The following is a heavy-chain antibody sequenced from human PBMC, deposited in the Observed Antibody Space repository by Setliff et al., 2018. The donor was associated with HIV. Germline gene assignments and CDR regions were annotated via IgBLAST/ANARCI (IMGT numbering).Heavy chain of an antibody. J-gene: IGHJ4*02. V-gene: IGHV4-4*02. Sequence: PSETLSLTCAVSGGSISSRNWWRWVRQPPGKELEWIGEIYQSGSTNYNPSLKSRVTISLDRFKNQFSLKLTSVTAADTAVYYCASRVPAARHFDYWGQGTLVTVSS. CDR3: ASRVPAARHFDY. CDR1: GGSISSRNW. CDR2: IYQSGST. D-gene: IGHD2-2*01.